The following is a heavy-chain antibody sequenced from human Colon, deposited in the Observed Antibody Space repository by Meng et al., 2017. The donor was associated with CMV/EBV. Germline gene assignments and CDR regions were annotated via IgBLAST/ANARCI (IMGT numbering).Heavy chain of an antibody. V-gene: IGHV3-7*01. CDR2: IKQDGSEK. CDR3: AREGAGYYYGMDV. J-gene: IGHJ6*02. CDR1: GFTFSSYW. D-gene: IGHD3-10*01. Sequence: GESLKISCAASGFTFSSYWMSWVRQAPGKGLEWVANIKQDGSEKYYVDSVKGRFTISRDNAKNSLYLQMNSLRAEDTAVYYCAREGAGYYYGMDVWGQGNGGHRLL.